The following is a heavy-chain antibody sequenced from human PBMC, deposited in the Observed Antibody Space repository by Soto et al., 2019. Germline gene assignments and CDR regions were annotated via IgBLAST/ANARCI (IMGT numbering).Heavy chain of an antibody. Sequence: ASVKVSCKTSGYTFINHAIHWVRQAPGQSLEWMGWINDGRGDTRYSQKYQGRVTITRDTSASTAYMELTNLRSEDTAVFYCARGFQGTFDVWGQGTKVTVSS. CDR1: GYTFINHA. CDR2: INDGRGDT. D-gene: IGHD3-3*01. CDR3: ARGFQGTFDV. V-gene: IGHV1-3*01. J-gene: IGHJ3*01.